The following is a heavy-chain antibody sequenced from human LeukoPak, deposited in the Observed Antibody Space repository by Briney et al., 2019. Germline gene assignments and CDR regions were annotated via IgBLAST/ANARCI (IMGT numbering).Heavy chain of an antibody. CDR1: GYSISSGYY. CDR3: AGPDKDVVVVVAATRYYYYGMDV. J-gene: IGHJ6*04. Sequence: SETLSLTCAVSGYSISSGYYWGWIRQPPGKGLEWIRSIYHSGSTYYNPSLKSRVTISVDTSKNQFSLKLSSVTAADTAVYYCAGPDKDVVVVVAATRYYYYGMDVWGKGTTVTVSS. V-gene: IGHV4-38-2*01. CDR2: IYHSGST. D-gene: IGHD2-15*01.